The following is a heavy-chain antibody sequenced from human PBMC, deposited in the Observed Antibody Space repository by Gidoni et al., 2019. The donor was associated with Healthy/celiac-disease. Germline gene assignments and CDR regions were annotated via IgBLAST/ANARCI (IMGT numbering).Heavy chain of an antibody. J-gene: IGHJ6*02. CDR1: GGTFSSYA. CDR3: ARDEDGDYREYYYGMDV. Sequence: QVQLVQSGAEVKKPGSSVKVSCKASGGTFSSYAISWVRQAPGQGLEWMGGIIPIFGTANYAQKFQGRVTITADESTSTAYMELSSLRSEDTAVYYCARDEDGDYREYYYGMDVWGQGTTVTVSS. D-gene: IGHD4-17*01. CDR2: IIPIFGTA. V-gene: IGHV1-69*01.